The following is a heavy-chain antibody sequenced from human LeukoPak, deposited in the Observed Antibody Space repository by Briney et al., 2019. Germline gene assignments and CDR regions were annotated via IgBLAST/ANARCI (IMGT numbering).Heavy chain of an antibody. D-gene: IGHD3-10*01. V-gene: IGHV3-23*01. CDR2: ISGSGGST. CDR3: ARDPRTMVRGYASGFDY. J-gene: IGHJ4*02. CDR1: GFTFSSYA. Sequence: GGSLRLSCAASGFTFSSYAMSWVRQAPGKGLEWVSAISGSGGSTYYADSVKGRFTISRDNAKNSLYLQMNSLRAEDTAVYYCARDPRTMVRGYASGFDYWGQGTLVTVSS.